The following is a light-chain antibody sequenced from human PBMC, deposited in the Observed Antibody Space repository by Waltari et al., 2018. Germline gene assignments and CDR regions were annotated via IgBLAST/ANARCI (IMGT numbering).Light chain of an antibody. V-gene: IGKV2-40*01. CDR1: QSLFHSDDGNTY. J-gene: IGKJ2*01. CDR3: MQRIEFPYT. Sequence: DIVMTQTPLSLPVPLGEPASISCRSSQSLFHSDDGNTYLDWYLQKPGQSPQLLIYTVSYLASGVPDRFSGSGSGTDFTLKISRVEAEDVGVYYCMQRIEFPYTFGQGTKLEIK. CDR2: TVS.